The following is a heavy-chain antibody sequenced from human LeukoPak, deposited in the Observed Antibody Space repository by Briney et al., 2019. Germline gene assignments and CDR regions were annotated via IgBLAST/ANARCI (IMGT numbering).Heavy chain of an antibody. Sequence: GGSLRLSCAASGFTFSSYAMSWVRQAPGKGLEWVAVISYDGSNKYYADSVKGRFTISRDNSKNTLYLQMDSLRAEDTAVYYCAREYYDFWSGMIAYYYYYGMDVWGQGTTVTVSS. CDR2: ISYDGSNK. CDR1: GFTFSSYA. D-gene: IGHD3-3*01. V-gene: IGHV3-30*04. CDR3: AREYYDFWSGMIAYYYYYGMDV. J-gene: IGHJ6*02.